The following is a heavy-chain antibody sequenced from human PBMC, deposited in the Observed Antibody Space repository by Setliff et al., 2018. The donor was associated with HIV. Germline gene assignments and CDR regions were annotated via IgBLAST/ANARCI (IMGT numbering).Heavy chain of an antibody. CDR2: IIPMFGTA. CDR3: ARATTRSYNSV. V-gene: IGHV1-69*13. Sequence: ASVKVSCKASGDTFRSRAFNWVRQAPGQGPEWMGGIIPMFGTANYAQKFQGRVTITADESTSTVYMELSNLGSEDTAIYYCARATTRSYNSVWGQGTLVTVSS. J-gene: IGHJ4*02. D-gene: IGHD6-19*01. CDR1: GDTFRSRA.